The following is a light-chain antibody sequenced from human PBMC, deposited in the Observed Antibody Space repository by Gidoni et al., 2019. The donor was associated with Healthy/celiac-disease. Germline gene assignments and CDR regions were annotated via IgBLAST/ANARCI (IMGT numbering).Light chain of an antibody. CDR3: QSYDSSLSGWV. CDR1: SSNIVAGYD. CDR2: GNS. V-gene: IGLV1-40*01. J-gene: IGLJ3*02. Sequence: QSVLTQPPSVSEAPGQRVTISCTGSSSNIVAGYDVHWYQQLPGTAPKLLIYGNSKRPSGVPDRFSGSKSGTSASLAITGLQAEDEADYYCQSYDSSLSGWVFGGGTKLTVL.